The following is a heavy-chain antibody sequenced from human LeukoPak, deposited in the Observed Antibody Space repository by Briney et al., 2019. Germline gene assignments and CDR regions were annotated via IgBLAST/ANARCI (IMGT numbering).Heavy chain of an antibody. CDR2: IYYSGST. V-gene: IGHV4-39*01. D-gene: IGHD6-6*01. CDR1: GGSISSSSYY. CDR3: ARHVRMYSSSSTGDY. Sequence: PSETLSLTCTVSGGSISSSSYYWGWIRQPPGKGLEWIGSIYYSGSTYYNPSLKSRVTISVDTSKNQFSLKLSSVTAADTAVYNCARHVRMYSSSSTGDYWGQGTLVTVSS. J-gene: IGHJ4*02.